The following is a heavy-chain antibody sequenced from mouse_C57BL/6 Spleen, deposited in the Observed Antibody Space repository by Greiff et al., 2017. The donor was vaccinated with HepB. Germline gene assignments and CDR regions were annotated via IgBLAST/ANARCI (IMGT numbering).Heavy chain of an antibody. J-gene: IGHJ2*01. CDR1: GYTFTSYW. D-gene: IGHD2-3*01. Sequence: VQLQQPGAELVRPGSSVKLSCKASGYTFTSYWMHWVKQRPIQGLEWIGNIDPSDSETHYNQKFKDKATLTVDKSSSTAYMQLSSLTSEDSAVYYCARVEGDGYYDYWGKGTTLTVSS. CDR2: IDPSDSET. V-gene: IGHV1-52*01. CDR3: ARVEGDGYYDY.